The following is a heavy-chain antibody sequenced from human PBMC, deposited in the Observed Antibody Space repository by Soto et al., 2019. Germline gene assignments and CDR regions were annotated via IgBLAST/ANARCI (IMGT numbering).Heavy chain of an antibody. CDR3: ARDRYCSSTSCYSQTDWFDP. CDR1: GGTFSSYA. CDR2: ISAYNGNT. Sequence: ASVKVSCKASGGTFSSYAISWVRQAPGQGLEWMGWISAYNGNTNYAQNLQGRVTMTTDTSTSTAYMELRSLRSDDTAVYYCARDRYCSSTSCYSQTDWFDPWGQGTLVTVSS. D-gene: IGHD2-2*01. J-gene: IGHJ5*02. V-gene: IGHV1-18*01.